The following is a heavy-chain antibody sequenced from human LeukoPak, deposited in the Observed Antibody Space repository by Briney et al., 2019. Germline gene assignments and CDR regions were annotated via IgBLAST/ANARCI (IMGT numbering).Heavy chain of an antibody. D-gene: IGHD1-20*01. CDR2: INPNSGGT. CDR3: ARERGITGKSFRFDP. CDR1: GYTFTGYY. J-gene: IGHJ5*02. V-gene: IGHV1-2*02. Sequence: ASVKVSCKASGYTFTGYYMHWVRQAPGQGLEWMGWINPNSGGTNYAQKFQGRVTMTRDTSISTAYMELSRLRSDDTAVYYCARERGITGKSFRFDPWGQGTLVTVSS.